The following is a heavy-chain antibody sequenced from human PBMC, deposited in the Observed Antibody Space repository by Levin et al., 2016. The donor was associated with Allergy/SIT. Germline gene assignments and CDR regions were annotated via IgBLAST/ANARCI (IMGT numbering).Heavy chain of an antibody. CDR3: ARHRHDGGYYSPEYFYYAMDV. D-gene: IGHD3-22*01. J-gene: IGHJ6*02. CDR2: IHPSDSDT. V-gene: IGHV5-51*01. CDR1: GYSFTSYW. Sequence: GESLKISCKGSGYSFTSYWIGWVRQMPGKGLEWMGVIHPSDSDTRYSPSFQGQVTISADKSISTAYLQWSRLKASDTAMYYCARHRHDGGYYSPEYFYYAMDVWGQGTTLTVSS.